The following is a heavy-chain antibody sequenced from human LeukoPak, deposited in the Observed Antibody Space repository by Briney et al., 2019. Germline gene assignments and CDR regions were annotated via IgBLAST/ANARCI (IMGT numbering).Heavy chain of an antibody. CDR3: ARALWGSLAFDN. Sequence: SETLSLTCTVCGGSVSSGSYYWSWIRQPPGKGLEWIGYIYYSGSTNYNPSLKSRVTISVDTSKNQFSLKLSSVTAADTAVYYCARALWGSLAFDNWGQGTMVTVSS. D-gene: IGHD7-27*01. J-gene: IGHJ3*02. V-gene: IGHV4-61*01. CDR1: GGSVSSGSYY. CDR2: IYYSGST.